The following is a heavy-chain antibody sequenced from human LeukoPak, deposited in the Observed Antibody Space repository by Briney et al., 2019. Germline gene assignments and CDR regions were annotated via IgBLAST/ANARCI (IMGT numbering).Heavy chain of an antibody. CDR1: TFTFSNYW. CDR3: ARDVLAAGATGTFDI. CDR2: IKQDGSEK. V-gene: IGHV3-7*03. J-gene: IGHJ3*02. Sequence: GGSLRLSCAASTFTFSNYWMSWVRQAPGKGLEWVANIKQDGSEKYYVDSVKGRFTNSRDNAKTSLYLQMNSLRAEDTAVYYCARDVLAAGATGTFDIWGQGTMVTVSS. D-gene: IGHD1-14*01.